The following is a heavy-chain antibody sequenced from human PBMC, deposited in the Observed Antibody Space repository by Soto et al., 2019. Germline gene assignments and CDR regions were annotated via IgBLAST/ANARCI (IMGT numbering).Heavy chain of an antibody. Sequence: ASVKVSCKASGYTFTSYAMHWVRQAPGQRLEWMGWINAGNGNTKYSQKFQGRVTITRDTSASTAYMELSSLRSEDTAGYYCAREALKNYDFWSGYRWFDPWGQGTLVTVSS. CDR2: INAGNGNT. J-gene: IGHJ5*02. V-gene: IGHV1-3*01. CDR1: GYTFTSYA. D-gene: IGHD3-3*01. CDR3: AREALKNYDFWSGYRWFDP.